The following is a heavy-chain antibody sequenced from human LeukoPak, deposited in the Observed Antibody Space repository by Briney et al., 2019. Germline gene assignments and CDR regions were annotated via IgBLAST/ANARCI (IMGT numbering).Heavy chain of an antibody. J-gene: IGHJ6*03. CDR2: ISSSGSTI. CDR1: GFTFSSYE. Sequence: GSLRLSCAASGFTFSSYEMNWVRQAPGKGLEWVSYISSSGSTIYYADSVKGRFTISRGNSKNTLYLQMNSLRAEDAAVYYCARGEEQQLVLFSSYMDVWGKGTTVTISS. D-gene: IGHD6-13*01. V-gene: IGHV3-48*03. CDR3: ARGEEQQLVLFSSYMDV.